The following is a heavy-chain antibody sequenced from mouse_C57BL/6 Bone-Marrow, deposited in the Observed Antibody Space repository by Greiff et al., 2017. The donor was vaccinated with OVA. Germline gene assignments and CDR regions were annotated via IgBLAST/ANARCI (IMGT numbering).Heavy chain of an antibody. J-gene: IGHJ2*01. V-gene: IGHV1-61*01. CDR1: GYTFTSYW. CDR3: ARKLAGY. D-gene: IGHD4-1*01. CDR2: IYPSESET. Sequence: QVQLQQPGAELVRPGSSVKLSCKASGYTFTSYWMDWVKQRPGQGLEWIGNIYPSESETHYNQKFKDKATLTVDKSSSTAYMQLSSLTSEDSAVYYCARKLAGYWGQGTTLTVSS.